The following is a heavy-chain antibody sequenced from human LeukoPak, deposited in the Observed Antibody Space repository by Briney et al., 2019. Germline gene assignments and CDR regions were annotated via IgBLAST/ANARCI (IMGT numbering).Heavy chain of an antibody. Sequence: GGSLRLSCAVSGFIFSSYEMNWVRQAPGKGLEWVSYISRSSSTIYYADSVMGRFTISRDNAKNSLYLQMNSLRAEDTAVYYCANFGGDSSGYYYPLDYWGQGTLVTVSS. J-gene: IGHJ4*02. CDR1: GFIFSSYE. CDR2: ISRSSSTI. CDR3: ANFGGDSSGYYYPLDY. V-gene: IGHV3-48*03. D-gene: IGHD3-22*01.